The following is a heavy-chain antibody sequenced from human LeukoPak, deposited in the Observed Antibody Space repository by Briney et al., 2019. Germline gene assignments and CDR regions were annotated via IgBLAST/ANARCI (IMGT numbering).Heavy chain of an antibody. D-gene: IGHD4-17*01. V-gene: IGHV3-30*19. CDR3: ARAPTYGDYPFDY. Sequence: GGSLRLSCAASGFTFSSYGMHWVRQAPGKGLEWVAVISYDGSNKYYADSVKGRFTISRDNSKNTLYLQMNSLRAEDTAVYYCARAPTYGDYPFDYWGQGTLVTVSS. J-gene: IGHJ4*02. CDR2: ISYDGSNK. CDR1: GFTFSSYG.